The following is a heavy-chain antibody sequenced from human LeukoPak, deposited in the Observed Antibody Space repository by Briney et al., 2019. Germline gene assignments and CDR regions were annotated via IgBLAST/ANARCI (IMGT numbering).Heavy chain of an antibody. Sequence: SETLSLTCTVSGGSISSSSYYWGWIRQPPGKGLEWIGSIYYSGSTYYNPSLKSRVTISVDTSKNQFSLKLSSVTAADTAVYYCASGDFWSGYRYNWFDPWGQGTLVTVSS. CDR3: ASGDFWSGYRYNWFDP. CDR1: GGSISSSSYY. D-gene: IGHD3-3*01. CDR2: IYYSGST. V-gene: IGHV4-39*01. J-gene: IGHJ5*02.